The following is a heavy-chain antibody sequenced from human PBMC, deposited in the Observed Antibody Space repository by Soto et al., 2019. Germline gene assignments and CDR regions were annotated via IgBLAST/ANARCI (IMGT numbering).Heavy chain of an antibody. V-gene: IGHV3-7*04. D-gene: IGHD2-15*01. J-gene: IGHJ6*03. Sequence: PGGSLRLSCAASGFTFSSYWMSWVRQAPGKGLEWVANIKQDGSEKYYVDSVKGRFTISRDNAKNSLYLQMNSLRAEDTAVYYCARGQLTSRGYCSGGSCYSGYYYYYMDVWGKGTTVTVSS. CDR1: GFTFSSYW. CDR3: ARGQLTSRGYCSGGSCYSGYYYYYMDV. CDR2: IKQDGSEK.